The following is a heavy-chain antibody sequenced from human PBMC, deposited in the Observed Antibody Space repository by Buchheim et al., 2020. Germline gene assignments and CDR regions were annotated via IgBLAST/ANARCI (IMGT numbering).Heavy chain of an antibody. CDR3: TRYHYCSGGGCSYHGMDV. CDR2: MKSRIDGGTT. CDR1: GLSFNNAY. J-gene: IGHJ6*02. Sequence: VEVVESGGGLVKPGGSLRLSCAASGLSFNNAYMSWVRQAPGKGLEWVGRMKSRIDGGTTDYGAPVKGRFTISRDDSRNMIYLQMNSLRIEDSGVYYCTRYHYCSGGGCSYHGMDVWGQGTT. V-gene: IGHV3-15*01. D-gene: IGHD2-15*01.